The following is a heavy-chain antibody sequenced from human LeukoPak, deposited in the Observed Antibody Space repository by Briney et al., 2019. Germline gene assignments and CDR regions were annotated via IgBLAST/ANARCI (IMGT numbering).Heavy chain of an antibody. J-gene: IGHJ4*02. D-gene: IGHD3-22*01. CDR3: TRDAVYYYDSSGYYPDY. CDR2: IRSKAYGGTT. V-gene: IGHV3-49*03. Sequence: GGSLRLSCTASGFTFGDYAMSWFRQAPGKGLEWVGFIRSKAYGGTTEYAATVKGRFTISRDDSKSIAYLQMNSLKTEDTAVYYCTRDAVYYYDSSGYYPDYWGQGTLVTVSS. CDR1: GFTFGDYA.